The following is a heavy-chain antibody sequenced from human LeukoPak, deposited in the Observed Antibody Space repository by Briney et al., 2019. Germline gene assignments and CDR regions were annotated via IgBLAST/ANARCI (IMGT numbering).Heavy chain of an antibody. D-gene: IGHD6-13*01. CDR1: GFTFADYA. CDR3: ARDRPAAGTGY. V-gene: IGHV3-9*01. CDR2: ISWNSGNI. Sequence: GGSLRLSCAASGFTFADYAMHWVRQTPGKGLEWVSGISWNSGNIDYADSVKGRFTISRDNAKNSLYLQMNSLRAEDTAVYYCARDRPAAGTGYWGQGTLVTVSS. J-gene: IGHJ4*02.